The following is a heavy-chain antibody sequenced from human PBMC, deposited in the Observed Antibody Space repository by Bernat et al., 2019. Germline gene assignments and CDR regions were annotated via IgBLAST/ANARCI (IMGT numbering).Heavy chain of an antibody. V-gene: IGHV4-34*01. J-gene: IGHJ4*02. CDR2: INHSGST. D-gene: IGHD6-6*01. CDR1: GGSFSGYY. CDR3: ARGKVAARPGQWGY. Sequence: QVQLQQWGAGLLKPSETLSLTCAVYGGSFSGYYWSWIRHPPGKGLEWIGEINHSGSTNYNPSLKSRVTISVDTSKNQFSLKLSSVTAADTAVYYCARGKVAARPGQWGYWGQGTLVTVSS.